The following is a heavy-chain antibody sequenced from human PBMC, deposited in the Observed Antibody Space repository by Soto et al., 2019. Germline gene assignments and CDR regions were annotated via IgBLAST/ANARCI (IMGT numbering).Heavy chain of an antibody. V-gene: IGHV4-30-4*01. Sequence: LSLTCAVAGGSISSGDYYWSWIRQPPGKGLEWIGYIYYSGSTYYNPSLKSRVTISVDTSKKQFSLKLSSVTAADTAVYYCARFTIFAPFVYWCQGTLVTVSS. CDR1: GGSISSGDYY. J-gene: IGHJ4*02. CDR2: IYYSGST. CDR3: ARFTIFAPFVY. D-gene: IGHD3-3*01.